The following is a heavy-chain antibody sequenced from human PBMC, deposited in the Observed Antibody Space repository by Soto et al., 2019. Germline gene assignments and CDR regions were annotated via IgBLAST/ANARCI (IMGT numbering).Heavy chain of an antibody. CDR2: INHSGST. J-gene: IGHJ6*04. V-gene: IGHV4-34*01. D-gene: IGHD3-16*01. CDR3: ARVVGGSHAYYYYYYGMDV. Sequence: PSETLSLTCAVYGGSFSGYYWSWIRQPPWKGLEWTGEINHSGSTNYNPSLKSRVTISVDTSKNQFSLKLSSVTAADTAVYYCARVVGGSHAYYYYYYGMDVWGKGTTVTVSS. CDR1: GGSFSGYY.